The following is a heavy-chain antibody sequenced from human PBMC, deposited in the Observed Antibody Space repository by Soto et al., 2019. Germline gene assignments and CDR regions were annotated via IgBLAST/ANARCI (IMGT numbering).Heavy chain of an antibody. Sequence: QVQLVESGGGVVQPGRSLRLSCAASGFSFRSYAMHWVRQAPGKGLEWVAVMSYDGSDKDYADSVKGRFTISRDNSKNTLYLQMSSLIADDTAVYYCPRAPVDTPALENWRQGTLVTLSS. CDR1: GFSFRSYA. J-gene: IGHJ4*02. CDR3: PRAPVDTPALEN. V-gene: IGHV3-30-3*01. CDR2: MSYDGSDK. D-gene: IGHD2-15*01.